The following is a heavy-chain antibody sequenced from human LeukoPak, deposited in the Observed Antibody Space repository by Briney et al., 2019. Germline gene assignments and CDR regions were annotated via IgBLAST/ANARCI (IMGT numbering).Heavy chain of an antibody. CDR2: IKPDGSET. CDR1: GFMFNDYW. CDR3: GGFEYEAGLGW. Sequence: GGSLRLSCAASGFMFNDYWMMWVRQAPGEGLEWVANIKPDGSETYYMGSVRGRFTISRGNAKNLLYLQMNNLRGEDTAVYYCGGFEYEAGLGWWGQGTLVAVST. D-gene: IGHD6-19*01. J-gene: IGHJ4*02. V-gene: IGHV3-7*01.